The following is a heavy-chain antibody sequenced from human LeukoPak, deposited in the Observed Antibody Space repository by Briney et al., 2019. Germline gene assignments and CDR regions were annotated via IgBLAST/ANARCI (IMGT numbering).Heavy chain of an antibody. CDR1: GFTFDDYA. D-gene: IGHD6-19*01. CDR2: ITWYSGRI. Sequence: GRSQRLSCVASGFTFDDYAMHWVRQAPGKGLEWVSGITWYSGRIGYADSVKGRFTISRDNAKNALYLQMNSLRTEDTALYYCAKDGRSGWLNADSWGQGTLVTVSS. J-gene: IGHJ5*01. CDR3: AKDGRSGWLNADS. V-gene: IGHV3-9*01.